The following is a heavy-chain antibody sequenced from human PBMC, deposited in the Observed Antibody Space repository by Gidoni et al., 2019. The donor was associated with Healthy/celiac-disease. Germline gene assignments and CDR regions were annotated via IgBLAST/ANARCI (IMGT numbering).Heavy chain of an antibody. CDR3: AKDLEGFLEWLFPGNYYYYYGMDV. CDR1: GFTFSSYG. J-gene: IGHJ6*02. Sequence: QVQLVESGGGVVQPGRSLRLSCAASGFTFSSYGMHWVRQAPGKGLEWVAVISYDGSNKYYADSVKGRFTISRDNSKNTLYLQMNSLRAEDTAVYYCAKDLEGFLEWLFPGNYYYYYGMDVWGQGTTVTVSS. CDR2: ISYDGSNK. V-gene: IGHV3-30*18. D-gene: IGHD3-3*01.